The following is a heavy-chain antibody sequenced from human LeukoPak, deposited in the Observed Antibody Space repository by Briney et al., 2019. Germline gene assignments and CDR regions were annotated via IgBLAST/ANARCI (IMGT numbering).Heavy chain of an antibody. CDR3: ARHPDY. Sequence: SETLSLTCAVSGGSISSGGYSWSWIRQPPGKGLEWIGYIYHSGSTYCNPSLKSRVTISVDRSKNQFSLKLSSVTAADTAVYYCARHPDYWGQGTLVTVSS. J-gene: IGHJ4*02. V-gene: IGHV4-30-2*01. CDR1: GGSISSGGYS. CDR2: IYHSGST.